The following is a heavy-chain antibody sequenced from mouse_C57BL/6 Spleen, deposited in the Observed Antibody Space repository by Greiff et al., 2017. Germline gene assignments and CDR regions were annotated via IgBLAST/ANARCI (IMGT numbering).Heavy chain of an antibody. CDR1: GYTFTSYW. Sequence: QVQLQQSGAELVKPGASVKLSCKASGYTFTSYWMHWVKQRPGQGLEWIGMIHPNSGSTNYNEKFKSKATLTVDKSSSTAYMQLSSLTSEDSAVYYCARGNWDGAMDYWGQGTSVTVSS. CDR3: ARGNWDGAMDY. D-gene: IGHD4-1*01. V-gene: IGHV1-64*01. CDR2: IHPNSGST. J-gene: IGHJ4*01.